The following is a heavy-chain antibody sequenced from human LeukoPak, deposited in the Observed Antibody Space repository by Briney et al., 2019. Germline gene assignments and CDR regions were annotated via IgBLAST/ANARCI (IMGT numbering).Heavy chain of an antibody. CDR3: ARGRIAEYGYGMDV. D-gene: IGHD6-13*01. Sequence: PSETLSLTCTVSGGSISSSSYYWGWIRQPPGKGLEWIGNIYYGGSTFYNPSLKSRVTISVDTSKNQFSLKLSSVTAADTAVYYCARGRIAEYGYGMDVWGQGTTVTVSS. V-gene: IGHV4-39*01. J-gene: IGHJ6*02. CDR2: IYYGGST. CDR1: GGSISSSSYY.